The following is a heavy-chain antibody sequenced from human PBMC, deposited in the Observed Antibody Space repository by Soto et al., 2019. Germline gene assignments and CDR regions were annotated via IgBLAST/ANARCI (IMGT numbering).Heavy chain of an antibody. J-gene: IGHJ5*01. D-gene: IGHD6-13*01. CDR1: GAFISGYY. CDR2: IYTSGST. Sequence: ASETLSLTCTVSGAFISGYYWSWIRQPAGKGLEWIGRIYTSGSTKYSPSLKSRATMSVDTSKKQFSLKLNSVTAADTAVYYCARESTVAGTDNWFDSWGQGTLVTVSS. V-gene: IGHV4-4*07. CDR3: ARESTVAGTDNWFDS.